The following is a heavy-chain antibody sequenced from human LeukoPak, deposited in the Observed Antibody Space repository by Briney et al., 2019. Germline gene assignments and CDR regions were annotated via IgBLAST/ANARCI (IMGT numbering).Heavy chain of an antibody. CDR3: ARGRITLLRGEYYLEH. D-gene: IGHD3-10*01. CDR2: ISAYNGNT. CDR1: GYTFTSSD. V-gene: IGHV1-18*01. J-gene: IGHJ4*02. Sequence: ASVKVSCKASGYTFTSSDISWVRQAPGHGLEWMGRISAYNGNTEYAQNLQGRVTMTTDTSRSTAYMELRSLRSDDTAVYYCARGRITLLRGEYYLEHWGQGTLVTVSS.